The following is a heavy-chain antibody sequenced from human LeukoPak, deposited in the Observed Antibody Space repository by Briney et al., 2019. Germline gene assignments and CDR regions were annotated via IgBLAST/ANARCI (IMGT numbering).Heavy chain of an antibody. CDR2: IYYSGSI. Sequence: SETLSLTCTVSGGSISSYYWSWIRQPPGKGLEWIGYIYYSGSINYNPSLKSRVTISVDTSKNQFSLKLSSVTAADTAVYYCARTVNDFWSGYPYFDYWGQGTLVTVSS. D-gene: IGHD3-3*01. J-gene: IGHJ4*02. V-gene: IGHV4-59*01. CDR1: GGSISSYY. CDR3: ARTVNDFWSGYPYFDY.